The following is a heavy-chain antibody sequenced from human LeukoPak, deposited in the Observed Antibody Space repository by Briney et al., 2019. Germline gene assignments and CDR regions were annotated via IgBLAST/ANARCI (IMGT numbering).Heavy chain of an antibody. CDR2: ISAYNGNT. J-gene: IGHJ4*02. D-gene: IGHD3-10*01. CDR3: ARDLYSRRMHYYGSGSYFAY. CDR1: GYTFPSYG. V-gene: IGHV1-18*01. Sequence: ASVKVSCKASGYTFPSYGISWVRQAPGQGLEWMGWISAYNGNTHYAQEVQGRVTMTTDTSTSTAYMDLRSLKSDDTAVYYCARDLYSRRMHYYGSGSYFAYWGQGTLVTVSS.